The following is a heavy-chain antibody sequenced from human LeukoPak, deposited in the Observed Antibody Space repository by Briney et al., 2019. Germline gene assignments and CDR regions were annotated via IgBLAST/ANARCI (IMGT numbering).Heavy chain of an antibody. D-gene: IGHD6-19*01. CDR1: GFTFSSYG. V-gene: IGHV3-30*02. Sequence: GGSLRLSCAASGFTFSSYGMHWVRQAPGKGLEWVAVIWYDGSNKYYADSVKGRFTISRDNSKNTLYLQMNSLRAEDTAVYYCAKDPYSSAPGGLDYWGQGTLVTVSS. CDR2: IWYDGSNK. J-gene: IGHJ4*02. CDR3: AKDPYSSAPGGLDY.